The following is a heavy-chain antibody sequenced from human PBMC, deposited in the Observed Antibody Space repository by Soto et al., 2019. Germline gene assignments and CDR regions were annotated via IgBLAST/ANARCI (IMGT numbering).Heavy chain of an antibody. J-gene: IGHJ4*02. D-gene: IGHD3-16*01. CDR1: GGSISSYY. V-gene: IGHV4-59*01. CDR3: ARVNYDYIWGSLDY. CDR2: IYYSGST. Sequence: PSETLSLTCTVSGGSISSYYWSWIRQPPGKGLEWIGYIYYSGSTNYNPSLKSRVTISVDTSKNQFSLKLSSVTAADTAVYYCARVNYDYIWGSLDYWGQGTLVTVSS.